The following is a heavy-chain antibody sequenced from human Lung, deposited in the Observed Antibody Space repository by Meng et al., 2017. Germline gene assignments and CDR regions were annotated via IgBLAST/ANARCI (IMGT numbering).Heavy chain of an antibody. D-gene: IGHD5/OR15-5a*01. Sequence: QVQLQESGPGRVKPSETLSRPCDVSGGSISGYFWTWFRQPAGKGLDWIGRVYSSGSANYTPSLKSRVTMSVDRSKNQFSLQLTSVTAADTVVYYCARGVGSLDFWGQGALVTVSS. CDR2: VYSSGSA. CDR1: GGSISGYF. V-gene: IGHV4-4*07. CDR3: ARGVGSLDF. J-gene: IGHJ4*02.